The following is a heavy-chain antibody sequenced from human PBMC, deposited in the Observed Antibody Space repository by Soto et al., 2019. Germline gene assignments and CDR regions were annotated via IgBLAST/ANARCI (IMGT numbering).Heavy chain of an antibody. CDR1: GFTFSSYS. D-gene: IGHD6-19*01. CDR2: ISSSSSYI. J-gene: IGHJ4*02. V-gene: IGHV3-21*01. CDR3: ARDGIAVGYFDY. Sequence: GGSLRLSCAASGFTFSSYSMNWVRQAPGKGLEWVSSISSSSSYIYYADSVKGRFTISRDNAKNSLYLQMNSLRAEDTAVDYCARDGIAVGYFDYWGQGTLVTVSS.